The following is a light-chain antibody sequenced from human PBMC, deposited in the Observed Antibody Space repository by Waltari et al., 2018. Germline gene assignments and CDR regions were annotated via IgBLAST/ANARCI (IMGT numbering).Light chain of an antibody. CDR2: GAS. CDR1: QDINRN. J-gene: IGKJ2*01. Sequence: DIQMTQSPSSLSPSVGDRIIITCRASQDINRNLNWYQKQVGKAPKLLIYGASNLQSGVPSRFRGSGSETDYTLIISSLQPEDSASYFCQQSHSVPYTFGQETKLVIK. CDR3: QQSHSVPYT. V-gene: IGKV1-39*01.